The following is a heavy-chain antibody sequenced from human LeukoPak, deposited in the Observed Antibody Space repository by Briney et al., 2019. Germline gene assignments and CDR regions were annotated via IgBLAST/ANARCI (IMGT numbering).Heavy chain of an antibody. J-gene: IGHJ4*02. V-gene: IGHV4-59*08. CDR1: GGSISSSY. Sequence: SETLSLTCTVSGGSISSSYWSWIRQPPRKGLEWIGYIYYSGSTNYNPSLKSRVTISVDTSKNQFSLKLNSVTAADTAVYYCARQGPLTTAVTTRTNPFDYWGQGTLVTVSS. CDR3: ARQGPLTTAVTTRTNPFDY. D-gene: IGHD4-11*01. CDR2: IYYSGST.